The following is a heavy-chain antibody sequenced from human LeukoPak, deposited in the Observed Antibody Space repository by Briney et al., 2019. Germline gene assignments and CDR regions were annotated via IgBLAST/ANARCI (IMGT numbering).Heavy chain of an antibody. CDR2: IYYSGST. CDR3: ARSRGTIVVVTATQNYGMDV. V-gene: IGHV4-59*01. Sequence: SETLSLTCTVSGGSISIYYWSWIRQPPGKGLEWIGYIYYSGSTNYKPSLKSRVTISVDTSKNQFSLKLSSVTAADTAVYYCARSRGTIVVVTATQNYGMDVWGQGTTVTVSS. D-gene: IGHD2-21*02. CDR1: GGSISIYY. J-gene: IGHJ6*02.